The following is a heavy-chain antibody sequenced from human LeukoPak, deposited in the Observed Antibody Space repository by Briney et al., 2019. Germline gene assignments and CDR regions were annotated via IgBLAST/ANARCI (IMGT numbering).Heavy chain of an antibody. D-gene: IGHD6-19*01. CDR2: IIPIFGTA. J-gene: IGHJ4*02. Sequence: SVKVSCKASGGTFSSYAINWVRQAPGQGLEWMGGIIPIFGTANYAQKFQGRVTITTDESTSTAYMELSSLRSEDTAVYYCARGIAVAGLYLDYWGQGTLVTVSS. CDR1: GGTFSSYA. V-gene: IGHV1-69*05. CDR3: ARGIAVAGLYLDY.